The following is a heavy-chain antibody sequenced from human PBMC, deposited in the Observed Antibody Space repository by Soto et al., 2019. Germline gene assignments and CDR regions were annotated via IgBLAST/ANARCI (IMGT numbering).Heavy chain of an antibody. J-gene: IGHJ4*02. Sequence: SETVSLTCTVSGGSISSSSYYGCWLRQPPGKGLEWIGSIYYSGSTYYNPSLKSRVTISVDTSKNQFSLKLSSVTAADTAVYYCARHEGHYYDSSGYYTYWGQGTLVTVSS. CDR3: ARHEGHYYDSSGYYTY. CDR1: GGSISSSSYY. D-gene: IGHD3-22*01. CDR2: IYYSGST. V-gene: IGHV4-39*01.